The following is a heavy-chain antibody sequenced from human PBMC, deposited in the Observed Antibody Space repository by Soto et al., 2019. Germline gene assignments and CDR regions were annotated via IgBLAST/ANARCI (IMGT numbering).Heavy chain of an antibody. CDR3: AKDRRGGGWSSLNYFDY. CDR2: ISGSGGST. J-gene: IGHJ4*02. D-gene: IGHD6-19*01. CDR1: GFTFSSYA. V-gene: IGHV3-23*01. Sequence: GGSLRLSCAASGFTFSSYAMSWVRQAPGKGLEWVSAISGSGGSTYYADSVKGRFTISRDNSKNTLYLQMNSLRAEDTAVYYCAKDRRGGGWSSLNYFDYWGQGTLVTVSS.